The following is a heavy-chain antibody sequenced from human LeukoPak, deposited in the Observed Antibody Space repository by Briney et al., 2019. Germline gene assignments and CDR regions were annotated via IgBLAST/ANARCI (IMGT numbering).Heavy chain of an antibody. J-gene: IGHJ4*02. Sequence: GSLRLSCAASGFTFSSYAMSWVRQAPGKGLEWVSAISGSGGSTYYADSVKGRFTISRDNSKNTLYLQMNSLRAEDTAVYYCAKGRYYDSSGYSDYWGQGTLVTVSS. D-gene: IGHD3-22*01. CDR2: ISGSGGST. CDR1: GFTFSSYA. CDR3: AKGRYYDSSGYSDY. V-gene: IGHV3-23*01.